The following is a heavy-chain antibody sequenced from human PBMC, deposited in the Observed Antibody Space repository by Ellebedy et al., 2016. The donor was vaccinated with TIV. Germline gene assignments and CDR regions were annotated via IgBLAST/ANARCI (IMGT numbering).Heavy chain of an antibody. CDR2: ISHDGGTQ. D-gene: IGHD4-23*01. CDR1: GFTLRSYA. Sequence: GESLKISXTASGFTLRSYAMHWVRQAPGKGLEWVAAISHDGGTQAFGDSVKGRFSISRDTSRTTVFLQMNSLRAEDTALFYCARGEKVVTPRAFDVWGQGTTVIVSS. V-gene: IGHV3-30-3*01. CDR3: ARGEKVVTPRAFDV. J-gene: IGHJ3*01.